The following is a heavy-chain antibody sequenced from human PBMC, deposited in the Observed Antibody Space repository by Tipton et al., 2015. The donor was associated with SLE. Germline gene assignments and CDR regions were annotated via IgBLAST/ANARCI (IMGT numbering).Heavy chain of an antibody. V-gene: IGHV5-51*03. CDR1: GYSFTSYW. CDR2: IYPGDSDT. CDR3: ARRNSSSYYYYGMDV. D-gene: IGHD6-13*01. J-gene: IGHJ6*02. Sequence: QLVQSGAEVKKPGESLKISCKGSGYSFTSYWIGWVRQMPGKGLEWMGIIYPGDSDTRYSPSFQGQVTISADKSISTAYLQWSSLKASDTAMYYCARRNSSSYYYYGMDVWGQGTTVTVSS.